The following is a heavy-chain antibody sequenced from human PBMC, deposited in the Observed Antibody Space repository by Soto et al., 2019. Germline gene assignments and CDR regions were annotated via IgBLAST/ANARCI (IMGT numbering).Heavy chain of an antibody. J-gene: IGHJ6*02. V-gene: IGHV5-51*01. D-gene: IGHD1-26*01. CDR2: IYPGDSHT. CDR3: ARGGRDYYYYYGMDV. CDR1: GYSFTSYW. Sequence: GESLKISCKGSGYSFTSYWIGWVRQMPGKGLEWMGIIYPGDSHTRYSPSFQGQVTISADKSISTAYLQWSSLKASDTAMYYCARGGRDYYYYYGMDVWGQGTTVTSP.